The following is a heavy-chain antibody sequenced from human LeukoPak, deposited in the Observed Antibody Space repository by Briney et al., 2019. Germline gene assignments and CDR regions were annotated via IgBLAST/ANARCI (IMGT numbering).Heavy chain of an antibody. CDR2: ISGSGGST. CDR1: GFTFSSYA. V-gene: IGHV3-23*01. Sequence: GGSLRLSCAASGFTFSSYAMSWVRQAPGKGLDWVSAISGSGGSTYYADSVKGRFTISRDNSKNTLYLQMNSLRAEDTAVYYCAKIRCGGDCLSYYYYYGMDVWGQGTTVTVSS. D-gene: IGHD2-21*02. CDR3: AKIRCGGDCLSYYYYYGMDV. J-gene: IGHJ6*02.